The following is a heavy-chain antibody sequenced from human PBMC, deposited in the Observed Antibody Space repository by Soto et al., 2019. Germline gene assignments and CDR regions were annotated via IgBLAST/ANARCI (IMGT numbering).Heavy chain of an antibody. CDR1: GYSFTSYW. V-gene: IGHV5-10-1*01. D-gene: IGHD1-26*01. Sequence: PVESLTTSCKVSGYSFTSYWISWVLQMPGKGLEWMGRIDPSDSYTNYSPSFQGHVTISADKSISTAYLQWSSLKASDTAMYYCARRRSGSYYFDYWGQGTMVTVSS. CDR2: IDPSDSYT. J-gene: IGHJ4*02. CDR3: ARRRSGSYYFDY.